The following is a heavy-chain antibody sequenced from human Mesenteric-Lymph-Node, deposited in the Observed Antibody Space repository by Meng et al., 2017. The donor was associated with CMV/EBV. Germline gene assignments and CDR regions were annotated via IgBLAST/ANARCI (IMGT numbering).Heavy chain of an antibody. CDR1: FTFSHYA. CDR2: ISGGGGTT. V-gene: IGHV3-23*01. CDR3: ANDGYCSTSDCYTALNF. D-gene: IGHD2-2*03. Sequence: FTFSHYAMSWLRRAPGKGLEWVADISGGGGTTHYAHSVEGRFTISRDNSKDTLYLQMNSLRVEDTAVYYCANDGYCSTSDCYTALNFWGQGTLVTVSS. J-gene: IGHJ4*02.